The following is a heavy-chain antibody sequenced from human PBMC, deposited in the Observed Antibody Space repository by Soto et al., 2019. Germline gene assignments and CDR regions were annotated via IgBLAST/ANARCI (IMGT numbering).Heavy chain of an antibody. J-gene: IGHJ5*02. D-gene: IGHD3-3*01. CDR2: ISWNSGSI. V-gene: IGHV3-9*01. CDR3: AKDSGPLGFWSGYYPPLNWFDP. CDR1: GFTFDDYA. Sequence: PGGSLRLSCAASGFTFDDYAMHWVRQAPGKGLEWVSGISWNSGSIGYADSVKGRFTISRDNAKNSLYLQMNSLRAEDTALYYCAKDSGPLGFWSGYYPPLNWFDPWGQGTLVTVSS.